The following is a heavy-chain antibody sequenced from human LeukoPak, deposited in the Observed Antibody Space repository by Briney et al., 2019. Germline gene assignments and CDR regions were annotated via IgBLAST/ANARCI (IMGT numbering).Heavy chain of an antibody. CDR2: INHSGST. CDR1: GGSFSGYY. D-gene: IGHD5-12*01. Sequence: SETLSLTCAVYGGSFSGYYWSWIRQPPGKGLEWIGEINHSGSTNYNPSLKSRVTISVDTSKNQFSLKLSSVTAADTAVYYCARRRGRRWLQLEAPANNDAFDIWGQGTMVTVSS. CDR3: ARRRGRRWLQLEAPANNDAFDI. J-gene: IGHJ3*02. V-gene: IGHV4-34*01.